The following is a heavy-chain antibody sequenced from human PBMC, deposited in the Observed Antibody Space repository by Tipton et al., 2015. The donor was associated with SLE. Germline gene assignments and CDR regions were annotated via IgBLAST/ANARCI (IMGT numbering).Heavy chain of an antibody. V-gene: IGHV3-23*01. J-gene: IGHJ4*02. CDR3: GRADYYDSRNYRREEY. CDR1: GFTFSKSG. CDR2: IGVNPSNR. Sequence: SLRLSCAASGFTFSKSGMTWVRQAPGKGLEWVSGIGVNPSNRDYADSVKGRFTISRDNSNNMLYLQMNSLRDEDTAVYYCGRADYYDSRNYRREEYWGQGTLVTVSS. D-gene: IGHD3-22*01.